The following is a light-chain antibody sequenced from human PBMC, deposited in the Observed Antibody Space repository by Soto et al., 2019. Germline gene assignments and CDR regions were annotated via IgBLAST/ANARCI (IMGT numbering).Light chain of an antibody. CDR1: QSLLLGDGKTY. J-gene: IGKJ5*01. Sequence: HTTLTLSVSPVQPASISCNATQSLLLGDGKTYLYWYLQKSGQPPQLLIYEVSNRFSGVPDRYSGRGSGTDFSPKISRVEAGAVGVYFCMQSGQLPHAFSPGTRLEIK. V-gene: IGKV2D-29*01. CDR2: EVS. CDR3: MQSGQLPHA.